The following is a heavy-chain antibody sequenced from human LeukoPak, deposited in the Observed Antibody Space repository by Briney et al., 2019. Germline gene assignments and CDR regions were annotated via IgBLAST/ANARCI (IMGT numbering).Heavy chain of an antibody. CDR1: GYTFTSYE. Sequence: ASVKVSCKASGYTFTSYEINWVRQATGQGLEWMGWMNPNSGNTGYAQKFQGRVTMIRDTSISTAYMELSSLRSEDTAVYYCARDRRVRGAAGNHYYYYMDVWGKGTTVTVSS. CDR3: ARDRRVRGAAGNHYYYYMDV. V-gene: IGHV1-8*01. J-gene: IGHJ6*03. CDR2: MNPNSGNT. D-gene: IGHD6-13*01.